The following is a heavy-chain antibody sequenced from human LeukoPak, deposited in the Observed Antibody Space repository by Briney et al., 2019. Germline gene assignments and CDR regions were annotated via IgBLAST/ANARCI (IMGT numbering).Heavy chain of an antibody. CDR2: ISAYNGNR. CDR1: GYTFTSYA. Sequence: ASVKVSCKASGYTFTSYAISWVRQAPGQGLEWMGCISAYNGNRNYAQKLQGRVTMTTDTSTSTAYMELRSLRSDDTAVYYCARDSSAMVPNYFDYWGQGTLVTVSS. V-gene: IGHV1-18*01. CDR3: ARDSSAMVPNYFDY. J-gene: IGHJ4*02. D-gene: IGHD5-18*01.